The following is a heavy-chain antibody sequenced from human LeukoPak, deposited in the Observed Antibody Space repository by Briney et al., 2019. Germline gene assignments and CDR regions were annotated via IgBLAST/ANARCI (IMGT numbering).Heavy chain of an antibody. CDR1: GFTFSGYA. CDR2: ISYDGSNK. J-gene: IGHJ4*02. CDR3: ARGFHYYGSGSYYKPPSY. Sequence: GGSLRLSCAASGFTFSGYAMHWVRQAPGKGLEWVAVISYDGSNKYYADSVKGRFTISRDNSKNTLYLQMNSLRAEDTAVYYCARGFHYYGSGSYYKPPSYWGQGTLVTVSS. V-gene: IGHV3-30-3*01. D-gene: IGHD3-10*01.